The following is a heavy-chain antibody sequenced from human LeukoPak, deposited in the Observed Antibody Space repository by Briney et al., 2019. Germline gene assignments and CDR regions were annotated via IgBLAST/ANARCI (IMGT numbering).Heavy chain of an antibody. CDR3: AKDITVAGDDAFDI. D-gene: IGHD6-19*01. CDR1: GFTFDDYA. CDR2: ISWNSGSI. J-gene: IGHJ3*02. V-gene: IGHV3-9*03. Sequence: RSGGSLRLSCAASGFTFDDYAMHWVRQAPGKGLEWVSGISWNSGSIGYADSVKGRFTISRDNAKNSLYLQMNSLRAEDMALYYCAKDITVAGDDAFDIWGQGTMVTVSS.